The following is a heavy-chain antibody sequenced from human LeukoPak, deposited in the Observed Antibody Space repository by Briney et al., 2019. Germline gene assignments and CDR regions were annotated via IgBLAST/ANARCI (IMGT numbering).Heavy chain of an antibody. D-gene: IGHD2-2*01. V-gene: IGHV3-30-3*01. CDR3: ARDPPDIVVVPAANYFHWFDP. Sequence: GGSLRLSCAASGFTFSSYAMHWVRQAPGKGLEWVAVISYDGSNKYYADSVKGRFTISRDNSKNTLYLQMNSLRAEDTAVCYCARDPPDIVVVPAANYFHWFDPWGQGTLVTVSS. CDR2: ISYDGSNK. CDR1: GFTFSSYA. J-gene: IGHJ5*02.